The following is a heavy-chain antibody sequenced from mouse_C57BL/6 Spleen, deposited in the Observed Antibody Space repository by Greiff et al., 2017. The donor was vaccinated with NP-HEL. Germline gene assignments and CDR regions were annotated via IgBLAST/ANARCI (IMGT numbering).Heavy chain of an antibody. CDR2: FHPYNDDT. CDR1: GYTFTTYP. D-gene: IGHD2-1*01. V-gene: IGHV1-47*01. Sequence: VQLQESGAELVKPGASVKMSCKASGYTFTTYPIEWMKQNHGKSLEWIGNFHPYNDDTKYNEKFKGKATLTVEKSSSTVYLELSRLTSEDSAVYYCARRGGNYGGAMDYWGQGTSVTVSS. J-gene: IGHJ4*01. CDR3: ARRGGNYGGAMDY.